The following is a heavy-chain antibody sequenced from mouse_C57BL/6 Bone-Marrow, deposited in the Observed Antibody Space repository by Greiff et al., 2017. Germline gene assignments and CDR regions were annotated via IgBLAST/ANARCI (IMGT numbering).Heavy chain of an antibody. D-gene: IGHD1-1*01. CDR1: GFTFTDYY. J-gene: IGHJ3*01. CDR3: AKLSHYYGSSPFAY. Sequence: EVKLMESGGGLVQPGGSLSLSCAASGFTFTDYYMSWVRQPPGKALEWLGFIRNKANGYTTEYSASVKGRFTISRDNSQSILYLQMNALRAEDSATYYCAKLSHYYGSSPFAYWGQGTLVTVSA. V-gene: IGHV7-3*03. CDR2: IRNKANGYTT.